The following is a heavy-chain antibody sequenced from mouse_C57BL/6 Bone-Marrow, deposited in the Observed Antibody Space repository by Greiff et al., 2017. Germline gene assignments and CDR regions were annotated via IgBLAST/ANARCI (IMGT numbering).Heavy chain of an antibody. Sequence: EVKLVESGAELVRPGASVKLSCTASGFNFKDYYMHWVKQRPEQGLEWIGRIDPEDGDTEYAPKFQGKATMTADTSSNTAYLQLSSLTSEDTAVYYCTTIYDGYYDWYFDVWGTGTTVTVSS. J-gene: IGHJ1*03. V-gene: IGHV14-1*01. CDR3: TTIYDGYYDWYFDV. D-gene: IGHD2-3*01. CDR1: GFNFKDYY. CDR2: IDPEDGDT.